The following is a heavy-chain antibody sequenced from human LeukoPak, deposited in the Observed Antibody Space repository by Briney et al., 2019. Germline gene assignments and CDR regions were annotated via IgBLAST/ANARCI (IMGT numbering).Heavy chain of an antibody. D-gene: IGHD6-6*01. CDR3: ARETPEYD. Sequence: GGSLRLACAASGFTFSRYSMNWVRQPPGKGLEWLSYISSSSSTIYYADSVTGRLTISRDNGKNSLYLQMNSLRDEDTAVYYCARETPEYDWGQGTLVTVSS. CDR1: GFTFSRYS. V-gene: IGHV3-48*02. CDR2: ISSSSSTI. J-gene: IGHJ4*02.